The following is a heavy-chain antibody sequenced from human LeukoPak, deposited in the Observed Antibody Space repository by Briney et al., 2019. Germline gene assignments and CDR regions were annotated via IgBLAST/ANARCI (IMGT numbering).Heavy chain of an antibody. Sequence: GGSLRLSCAASGFIFSKYAMEWVRQAPGKGLEWVSSIDGPSDSIYYADSVKGRFTISRDDAKNSVYLQMNSLRAEDTGIYYCARLVCTTIPCYGKFYFDYWGQGTLVPVAT. CDR3: ARLVCTTIPCYGKFYFDY. J-gene: IGHJ4*02. CDR1: GFIFSKYA. CDR2: IDGPSDSI. D-gene: IGHD1-1*01. V-gene: IGHV3-21*06.